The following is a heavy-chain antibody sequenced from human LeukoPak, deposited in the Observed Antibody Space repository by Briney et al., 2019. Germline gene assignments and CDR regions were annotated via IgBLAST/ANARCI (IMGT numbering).Heavy chain of an antibody. D-gene: IGHD6-19*01. CDR2: IHHSGST. Sequence: PSETLSLTCRVSSYSISSGYYWGWVRQPPGKGLEWIGSIHHSGSTYYNPSLGSRVTISVDTSKNQFSLKLNSVTAADTAVYYCARCSGTYFFDYWGQGTLVTVSS. CDR3: ARCSGTYFFDY. CDR1: SYSISSGYY. V-gene: IGHV4-38-2*01. J-gene: IGHJ4*02.